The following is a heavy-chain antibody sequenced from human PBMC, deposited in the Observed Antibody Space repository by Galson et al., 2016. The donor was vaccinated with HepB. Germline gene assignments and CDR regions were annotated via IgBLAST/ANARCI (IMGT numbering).Heavy chain of an antibody. V-gene: IGHV3-21*01. CDR1: GFTFSSYI. Sequence: SLRLSCAASGFTFSSYIMNWVRQAPGKGLEWVSSISTTSLYKYYADSVKRRFTISRDNAKNSLYLQLNSLRAEDTAVYYCARLNGRGSGWYGRYYYYGMDVWGQGTTVTVSS. CDR3: ARLNGRGSGWYGRYYYYGMDV. CDR2: ISTTSLYK. D-gene: IGHD6-19*01. J-gene: IGHJ6*02.